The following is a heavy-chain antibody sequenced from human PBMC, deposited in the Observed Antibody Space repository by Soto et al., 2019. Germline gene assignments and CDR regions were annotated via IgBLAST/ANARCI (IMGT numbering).Heavy chain of an antibody. CDR2: IYAGNGKT. J-gene: IGHJ4*02. V-gene: IGHV1-3*05. D-gene: IGHD2-21*02. Sequence: QVQLVQSGAEEKKPGASVKVSCKASVYTFTSYAMHWVRKAPGQRLEWMGWIYAGNGKTKYSQKFQGGVSITRDTSANTDYMELSSLRSEDTDVSYCERSIVVLTAIAYWGQGTLVTVSS. CDR3: ERSIVVLTAIAY. CDR1: VYTFTSYA.